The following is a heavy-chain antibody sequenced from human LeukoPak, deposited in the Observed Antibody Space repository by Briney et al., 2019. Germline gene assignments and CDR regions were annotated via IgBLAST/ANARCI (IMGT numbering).Heavy chain of an antibody. CDR1: GYTFTSYY. J-gene: IGHJ6*02. CDR2: INPSGGST. CDR3: ASKSVRYYYYGMDV. D-gene: IGHD1-1*01. Sequence: ASVKVSCKASGYTFTSYYMHWVRQAPGQGLEWMGIINPSGGSTSYAQKFQGRVTITADKSTSTAYMELRSLRSDDTAVYYCASKSVRYYYYGMDVWGQGTTVTVSS. V-gene: IGHV1-46*01.